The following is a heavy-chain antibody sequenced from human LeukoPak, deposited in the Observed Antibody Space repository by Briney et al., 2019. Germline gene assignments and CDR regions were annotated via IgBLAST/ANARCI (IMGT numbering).Heavy chain of an antibody. Sequence: GGSLRLSCAASGFTFSSYGMHWVRQAPGKRLEWVAVISYDGSNEYYTDSVKGRFTISRDNSKNTLYLQMNSLRAEDTAVYYCAKDQRGSSWYGYFDYWGQGTLVTVSS. CDR2: ISYDGSNE. D-gene: IGHD6-13*01. CDR3: AKDQRGSSWYGYFDY. J-gene: IGHJ4*02. CDR1: GFTFSSYG. V-gene: IGHV3-30*18.